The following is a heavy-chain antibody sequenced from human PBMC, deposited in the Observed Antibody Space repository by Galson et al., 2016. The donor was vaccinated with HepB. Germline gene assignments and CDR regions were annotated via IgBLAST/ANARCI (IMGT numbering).Heavy chain of an antibody. D-gene: IGHD6-19*01. Sequence: SLRLSCAGSGFRFDDYAMHWVRQAPGKGLEWISGINWKSSNRVYVDSVKGRFTISRDNAKNSLYLQMNSLRPEDTAFYYCAKSPQYASGRLQFDSWGQGTLVTVSS. CDR2: INWKSSNR. CDR3: AKSPQYASGRLQFDS. CDR1: GFRFDDYA. V-gene: IGHV3-9*01. J-gene: IGHJ4*02.